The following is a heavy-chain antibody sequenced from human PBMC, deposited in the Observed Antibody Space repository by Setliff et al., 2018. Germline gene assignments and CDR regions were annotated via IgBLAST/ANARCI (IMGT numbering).Heavy chain of an antibody. CDR3: ARGYCSNTSCYRPDIHYYYYYMGV. CDR1: GDSVTSHY. CDR2: IFHSGAT. Sequence: PSETLSLTCTVSGDSVTSHYWSWVRQPPGRGLEWIGYIFHSGATNYNPSLKRLVTISFRTSKNQFSLKLTSVTAADTAVYYCARGYCSNTSCYRPDIHYYYYYMGVWGKGATVTVSS. V-gene: IGHV4-59*02. J-gene: IGHJ6*03. D-gene: IGHD2-2*02.